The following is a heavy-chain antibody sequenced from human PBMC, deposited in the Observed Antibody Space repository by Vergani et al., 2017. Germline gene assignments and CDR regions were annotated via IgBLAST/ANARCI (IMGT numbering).Heavy chain of an antibody. Sequence: QVQLQESGPGLVKPSQTLSLTCTVSGGSISSGDYYWSWIRQPPGKGLELIGYIYYSGSTYYNPSLKSRVTISVDTSKNLFSLKLSSVTAADTAVYYCASSRFYYYGSGSYPVDYWGQRTLVTVSS. J-gene: IGHJ4*02. CDR2: IYYSGST. CDR3: ASSRFYYYGSGSYPVDY. D-gene: IGHD3-10*01. V-gene: IGHV4-30-4*01. CDR1: GGSISSGDYY.